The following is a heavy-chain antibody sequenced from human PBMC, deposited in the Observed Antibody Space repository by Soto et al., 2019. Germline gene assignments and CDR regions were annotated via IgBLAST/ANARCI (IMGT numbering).Heavy chain of an antibody. CDR2: IYNGGTT. CDR1: GVSLSTVTYY. J-gene: IGHJ5*01. D-gene: IGHD7-27*01. V-gene: IGHV4-30-4*01. Sequence: QVQLPESGPGLVKPSQTLSLICTVSGVSLSTVTYYWSWIRQSPDKGLEWIGHIYNGGTTYNTPSLTIRLTISVDTSKNQSSLQLSSVRAAETAVYYWARGPSGDKADSWGQGTLVTVSS. CDR3: ARGPSGDKADS.